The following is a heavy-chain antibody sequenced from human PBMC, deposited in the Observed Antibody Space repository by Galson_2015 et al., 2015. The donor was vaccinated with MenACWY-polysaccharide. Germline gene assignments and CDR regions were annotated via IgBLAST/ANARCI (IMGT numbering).Heavy chain of an antibody. V-gene: IGHV4-59*08. CDR2: MHYSGGT. CDR3: ARQPGGTAAFDM. J-gene: IGHJ3*02. Sequence: LVKPTQTLALTCSFSGFSLSTRRVGVSWIRQPPGKGLEWIGYMHYSGGTDYNYNPSLKSRMIISVDMSKNQVSLKLNSVTAADTAVYYCARQPGGTAAFDMWGQGTMVTVSS. CDR1: GFSLSTRRV. D-gene: IGHD1-1*01.